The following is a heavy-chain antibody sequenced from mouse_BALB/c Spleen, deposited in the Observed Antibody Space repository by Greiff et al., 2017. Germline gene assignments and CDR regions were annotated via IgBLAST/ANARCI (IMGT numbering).Heavy chain of an antibody. CDR1: GFTFSSYG. CDR3: ARDLLPY. J-gene: IGHJ4*01. Sequence: DVMLVESGGGLVQPGGSLKLSCAASGFTFSSYGMSWVRQTPDKRLELVATINSNGGSTYYPDSVKGRFTISRDNAKNTLYLQMSSLKSEDTAMYYCARDLLPYWGQGTSVTVSS. D-gene: IGHD2-1*01. V-gene: IGHV5-6-3*01. CDR2: INSNGGST.